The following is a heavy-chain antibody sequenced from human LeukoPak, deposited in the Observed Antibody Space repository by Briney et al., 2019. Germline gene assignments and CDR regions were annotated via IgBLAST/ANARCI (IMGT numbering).Heavy chain of an antibody. Sequence: QAGGSLRLSCAASGFTFSSYAMSWVRQAPGKGLEWVSAISGSGGSTYYADSVKGRFTISRDNSKNTLYLQMNILRAEDTAVYYCAKAYCGGDCYSPHLDYWGQGTLVTVSS. J-gene: IGHJ4*02. CDR2: ISGSGGST. V-gene: IGHV3-23*01. D-gene: IGHD2-21*02. CDR3: AKAYCGGDCYSPHLDY. CDR1: GFTFSSYA.